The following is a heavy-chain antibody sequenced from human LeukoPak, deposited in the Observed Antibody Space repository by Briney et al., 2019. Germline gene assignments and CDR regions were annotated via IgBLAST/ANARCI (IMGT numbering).Heavy chain of an antibody. D-gene: IGHD6-19*01. CDR1: GFTFSSSW. V-gene: IGHV3-30*03. J-gene: IGHJ4*02. CDR2: ISYDGSNK. CDR3: ARDAYSSGSSFFY. Sequence: GGSLRLSCAASGFTFSSSWMDWVRQAPGKGLEWVAVISYDGSNKYYADSVKGRFTISRDDSKNTLYLQMNSLRAEDTAVYYCARDAYSSGSSFFYWGQGTLVTVSS.